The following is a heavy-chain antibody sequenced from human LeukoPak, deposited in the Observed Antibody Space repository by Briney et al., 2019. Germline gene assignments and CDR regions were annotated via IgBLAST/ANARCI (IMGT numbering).Heavy chain of an antibody. CDR2: ISYDGSNK. CDR3: AKDHYYGSGSWEEVDY. Sequence: PGGSLRLSCAASGFTFSSYGMHWVRQAPGKGLEWVAVISYDGSNKYYADSVKGRFTISRDNSKNTLYLQMNSLRAEDTAVYYCAKDHYYGSGSWEEVDYWGQGTLVTVSS. D-gene: IGHD3-10*01. J-gene: IGHJ4*02. V-gene: IGHV3-30*18. CDR1: GFTFSSYG.